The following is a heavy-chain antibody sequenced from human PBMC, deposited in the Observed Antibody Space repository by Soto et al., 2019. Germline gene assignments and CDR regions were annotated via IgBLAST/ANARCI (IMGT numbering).Heavy chain of an antibody. CDR2: VYFSGST. J-gene: IGHJ6*02. D-gene: IGHD3-22*01. V-gene: IGHV4-59*01. Sequence: PSETLSLTCTISGVSISNYYWSWIRQPPGKGLEWIGYVYFSGSTNYNPSLKSRVTTSVDTSKNQFSLKLTSVTAADTAVYYCARASSYYYDTSGTRNFYYYPMDVWGQGTTVTVSS. CDR3: ARASSYYYDTSGTRNFYYYPMDV. CDR1: GVSISNYY.